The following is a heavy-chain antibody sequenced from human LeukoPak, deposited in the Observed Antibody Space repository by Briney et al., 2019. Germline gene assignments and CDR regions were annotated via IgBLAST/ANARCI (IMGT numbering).Heavy chain of an antibody. V-gene: IGHV4-34*01. Sequence: SETLSLTCAVSGAPFSGYYWTWIRQPPGKGLEWIGRINHSGSTNYNPSLRSRVTIAVDTSKNQFSLKLSSVTAADTAVYYCARLNRGRYYYYYMDVWGKGTTVTISS. J-gene: IGHJ6*03. D-gene: IGHD3-10*01. CDR3: ARLNRGRYYYYYMDV. CDR1: GAPFSGYY. CDR2: INHSGST.